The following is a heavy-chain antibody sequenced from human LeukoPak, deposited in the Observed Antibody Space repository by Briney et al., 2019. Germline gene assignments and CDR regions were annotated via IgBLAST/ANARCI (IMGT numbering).Heavy chain of an antibody. Sequence: PGGSLRLSCAASGFTFSSYAMSWVRQAPGKGLEWVSAISGSGGSTYYADSVKGRFTISRDSSKNTLYLQMNSLRAEDTAVYYCAKDREEYSYGSFDYWGQGTLVTVSS. CDR2: ISGSGGST. CDR1: GFTFSSYA. V-gene: IGHV3-23*01. CDR3: AKDREEYSYGSFDY. J-gene: IGHJ4*02. D-gene: IGHD5-18*01.